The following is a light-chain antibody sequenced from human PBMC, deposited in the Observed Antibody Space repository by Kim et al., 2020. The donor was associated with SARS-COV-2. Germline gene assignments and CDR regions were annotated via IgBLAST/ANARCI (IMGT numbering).Light chain of an antibody. CDR1: QSVSSN. CDR3: QQYNNWPPWT. J-gene: IGKJ1*01. CDR2: GAS. Sequence: SPGETATLSCTASQSVSSNLAWYQHKPGQAPRLLIYGASTRATGIPARFSGSGSGTEFTLTISSLQSEDFAVYYCQQYNNWPPWTFGQGTKVDIK. V-gene: IGKV3-15*01.